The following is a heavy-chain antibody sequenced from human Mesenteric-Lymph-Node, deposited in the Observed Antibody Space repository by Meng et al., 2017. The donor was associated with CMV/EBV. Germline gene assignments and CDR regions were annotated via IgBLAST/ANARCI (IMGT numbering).Heavy chain of an antibody. CDR1: GGSISSSSYY. J-gene: IGHJ6*02. Sequence: SETLSLTCTVSGGSISSSSYYWGWIRQPPGKGLEWIGSIYYSGSTYYNPSLKSRVTISVDTSKNQFSLKLNSVTAADTAVYYCATLLKGGGRYYYYGMDVWGQGTTVTVSS. V-gene: IGHV4-39*07. CDR2: IYYSGST. D-gene: IGHD3-16*01. CDR3: ATLLKGGGRYYYYGMDV.